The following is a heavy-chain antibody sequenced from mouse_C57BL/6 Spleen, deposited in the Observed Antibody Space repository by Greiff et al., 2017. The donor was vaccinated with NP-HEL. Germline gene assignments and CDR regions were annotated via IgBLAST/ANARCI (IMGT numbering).Heavy chain of an antibody. CDR2: IRSKSSNYAT. D-gene: IGHD2-4*01. CDR3: VRDGVRYDYYYYAMDY. J-gene: IGHJ4*01. CDR1: GFTFNTYA. Sequence: EVQLVESGGGLVQPKGSLKLSCAASGFTFNTYAMHWVRQAPGKGLEWVARIRSKSSNYATYYADSVKDRFTISRDDSQSMLYLQMNNLKTEDTAMYYCVRDGVRYDYYYYAMDYWGQGTSVTVSS. V-gene: IGHV10-3*01.